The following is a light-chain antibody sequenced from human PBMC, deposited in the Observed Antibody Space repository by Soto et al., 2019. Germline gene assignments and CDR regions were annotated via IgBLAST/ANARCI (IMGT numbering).Light chain of an antibody. V-gene: IGKV1-33*01. CDR3: QQYDNLSLT. J-gene: IGKJ4*01. CDR1: QDISNY. CDR2: DAS. Sequence: DIQMTQSPSSLSASAGDRVTITCQASQDISNYLNWYQQKPGKAPKLLIYDASNLETGVPSRFSGSGSGTDFTFTSSSLQPEDIATYYCQQYDNLSLTFGGGTKVDIK.